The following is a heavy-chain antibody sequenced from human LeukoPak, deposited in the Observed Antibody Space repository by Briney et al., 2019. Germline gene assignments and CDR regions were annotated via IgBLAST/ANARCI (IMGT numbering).Heavy chain of an antibody. V-gene: IGHV3-30-3*02. CDR2: ISYDGSNK. Sequence: PGGSLRLSCAASGFTFSSYAMHWVRQAPGKGLEWVAVISYDGSNKYYADSVKGRFTISRDNSKNTLYLQMNSLRAEDTAVYYCAKNLWRATLTVWGQGTLVTVSS. CDR1: GFTFSSYA. CDR3: AKNLWRATLTV. D-gene: IGHD2-21*02. J-gene: IGHJ4*02.